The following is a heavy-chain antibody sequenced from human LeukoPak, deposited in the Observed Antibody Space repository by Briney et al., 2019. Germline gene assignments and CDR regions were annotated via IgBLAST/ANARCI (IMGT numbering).Heavy chain of an antibody. Sequence: PGGSLRLSCAASGFTFSSYAMSWVRQAPGKGLEWVSAISGSGGSTYYADSVKGRFTISRDNSKNTLYLQMNSLRAEDTAVYYCASLITMVRGVIPYYFDYWGQGTLITVSS. J-gene: IGHJ4*02. D-gene: IGHD3-10*01. V-gene: IGHV3-23*01. CDR1: GFTFSSYA. CDR3: ASLITMVRGVIPYYFDY. CDR2: ISGSGGST.